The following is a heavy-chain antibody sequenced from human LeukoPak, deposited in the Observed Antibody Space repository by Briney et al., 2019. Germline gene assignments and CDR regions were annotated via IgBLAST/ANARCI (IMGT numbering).Heavy chain of an antibody. CDR3: ARDPRNVGLAP. J-gene: IGHJ5*02. Sequence: PGGSLRLSCAASGFTFTTYWMHWVRQAPGKGLVWVSHINSDGSITSYEDVVKGRFTMSRDNVKNTLYLQMNSLRVEDTAVYYCARDPRNVGLAPWGQGTLVTVSS. D-gene: IGHD2-15*01. V-gene: IGHV3-74*01. CDR1: GFTFTTYW. CDR2: INSDGSIT.